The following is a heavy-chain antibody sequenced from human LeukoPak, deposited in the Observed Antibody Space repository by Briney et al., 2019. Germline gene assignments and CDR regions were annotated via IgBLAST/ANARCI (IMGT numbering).Heavy chain of an antibody. V-gene: IGHV3-30-3*01. CDR1: GFTFSSYA. D-gene: IGHD3-22*01. CDR2: ISYDGSNK. J-gene: IGHJ3*02. Sequence: GGSLRLSCAASGFTFSSYAMHWVRQAPGKGVEWVAVISYDGSNKYYADSVKGRFTISRDNSKDTLYLQMNRLRAEDTAVYYCARSGDSSHLDAFDIWGQGTMVTVSS. CDR3: ARSGDSSHLDAFDI.